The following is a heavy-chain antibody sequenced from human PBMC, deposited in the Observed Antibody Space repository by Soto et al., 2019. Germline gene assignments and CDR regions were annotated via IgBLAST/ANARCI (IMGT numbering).Heavy chain of an antibody. CDR3: ARAFRRMITFGGVIGY. CDR2: MNPNSGNT. D-gene: IGHD3-16*02. J-gene: IGHJ4*02. CDR1: GYTFTSYD. Sequence: QVQLVQSGAEVKKPGASVKVSCKASGYTFTSYDINWVRQATGQGLEWMGWMNPNSGNTGYAQKFQGRVTMTRNTSISTAYMELSSLRSEDMAVYYCARAFRRMITFGGVIGYWGQGTLVTVSS. V-gene: IGHV1-8*01.